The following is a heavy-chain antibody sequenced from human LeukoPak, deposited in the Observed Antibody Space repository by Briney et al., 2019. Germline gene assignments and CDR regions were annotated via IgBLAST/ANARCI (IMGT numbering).Heavy chain of an antibody. V-gene: IGHV1-2*02. CDR1: GYTFTSYD. CDR2: INPNSGGT. D-gene: IGHD2-2*01. Sequence: WASVKVSCKASGYTFTSYDINWVRQATGQGLEWMGWINPNSGGTNYAQKFQGRVSITRDTSISTAYMELSRLRSDDTAVYYCAREIDVVLPPDTYLWGQGTLVTASS. CDR3: AREIDVVLPPDTYL. J-gene: IGHJ5*02.